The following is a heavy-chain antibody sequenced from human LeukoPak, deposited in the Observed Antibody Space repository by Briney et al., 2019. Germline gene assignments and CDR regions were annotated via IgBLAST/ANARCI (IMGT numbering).Heavy chain of an antibody. CDR1: GFTFNTYS. J-gene: IGHJ4*02. CDR3: ARGLYGDYTAFDY. D-gene: IGHD4-17*01. V-gene: IGHV3-48*01. Sequence: GGSLRLSCAASGFTFNTYSMNWARQAPGKGLEWLSYISSSSSTVYYADSVKGRFTISRDNGKSSLYLQMNSLRAEDTAVYYCARGLYGDYTAFDYWGQGTLVTVSS. CDR2: ISSSSSTV.